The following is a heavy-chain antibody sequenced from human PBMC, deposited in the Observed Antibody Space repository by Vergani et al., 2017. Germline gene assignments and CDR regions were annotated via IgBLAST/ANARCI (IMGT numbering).Heavy chain of an antibody. CDR2: LYSGGST. CDR3: ASDVVDRYYYYGMDV. V-gene: IGHV3-66*02. J-gene: IGHJ6*02. Sequence: VQLQQWGAGLLKPSETLSLTCAVYGGSFSGYYWSWIRQPPGKGLEWVSVLYSGGSTYYADSVKGRFTIARDNSKNTLYLQMNSLRAEDTAVYYCASDVVDRYYYYGMDVWGQGTTVTVSS. CDR1: GGSFSGYY. D-gene: IGHD2-21*01.